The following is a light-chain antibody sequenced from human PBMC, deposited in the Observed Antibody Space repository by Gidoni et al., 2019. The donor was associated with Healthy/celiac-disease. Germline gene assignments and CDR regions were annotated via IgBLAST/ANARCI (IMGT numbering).Light chain of an antibody. J-gene: IGLJ2*01. CDR3: SSYTSSSTVV. V-gene: IGLV2-14*01. CDR1: SSDVGGYNY. CDR2: DVS. Sequence: QSALTQPAAVSGSPGQSITISCTGTSSDVGGYNYVSWYQQHPGKAPKLMIYDVSNRPSGVSNRFPGSKSGNTASLTISGLQAEDEADYYCSSYTSSSTVVFGGGTKLTGL.